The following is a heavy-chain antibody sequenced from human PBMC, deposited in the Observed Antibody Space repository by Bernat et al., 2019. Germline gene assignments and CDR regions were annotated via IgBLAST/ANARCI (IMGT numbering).Heavy chain of an antibody. CDR1: GFTFSSYA. Sequence: QVQLVESGGGVVQPGRSLRLSCAASGFTFSSYAMHWVRQAPGKGLEWVAVISYDGSNKYYADSVKGRFNISRDNSKNTLYLQMNSLKAEDTAVYYCARGHSFYSGSYFNAFDIWGQGTMVTVSS. J-gene: IGHJ3*02. D-gene: IGHD1-26*01. CDR3: ARGHSFYSGSYFNAFDI. V-gene: IGHV3-30-3*01. CDR2: ISYDGSNK.